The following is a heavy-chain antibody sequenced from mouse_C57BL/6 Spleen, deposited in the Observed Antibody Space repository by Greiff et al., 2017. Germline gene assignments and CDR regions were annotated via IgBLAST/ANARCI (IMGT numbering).Heavy chain of an antibody. CDR2: INPSTGGT. D-gene: IGHD1-1*01. J-gene: IGHJ2*01. Sequence: VQLQQSGPELVKPGASVKISCKASGYSFTGYYMNWVKQSPDKSLEWIGEINPSTGGTTYNQKFKAKATLTVDKSSSTAYMQLKSLTSEDSAVYYCARRNYYGSSGLFDYWGQGTTLTVSS. V-gene: IGHV1-42*01. CDR3: ARRNYYGSSGLFDY. CDR1: GYSFTGYY.